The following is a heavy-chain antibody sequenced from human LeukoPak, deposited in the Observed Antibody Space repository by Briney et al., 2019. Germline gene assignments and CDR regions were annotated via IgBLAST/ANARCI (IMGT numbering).Heavy chain of an antibody. V-gene: IGHV4-34*01. Sequence: SETLSLTCAVYGGSPNSYYWCWVRHPPPAGMEWIGEIYESGTTEYNPSLKSRVTISMVPSKQQFSLSLSSVTAADTAVYYCARGAWATRLGSWGLGTPVIVSS. D-gene: IGHD2-15*01. J-gene: IGHJ4*02. CDR3: ARGAWATRLGS. CDR2: IYESGTT. CDR1: GGSPNSYY.